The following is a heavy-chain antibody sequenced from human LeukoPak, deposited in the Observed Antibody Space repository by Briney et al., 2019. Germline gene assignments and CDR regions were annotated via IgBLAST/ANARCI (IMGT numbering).Heavy chain of an antibody. V-gene: IGHV3-48*03. CDR3: ASDVGGTTVTTWGAFDI. CDR1: GFTFSSYE. CDR2: ISSSGSTI. Sequence: SGGSLRLSCAASGFTFSSYEMNWVRQAPGQGLEWVSYISSSGSTIYYADSVRGRFTISRDNAKNSLYLQMNSLRAEDTAVYYCASDVGGTTVTTWGAFDIWGQGTMVTVSS. J-gene: IGHJ3*02. D-gene: IGHD4-17*01.